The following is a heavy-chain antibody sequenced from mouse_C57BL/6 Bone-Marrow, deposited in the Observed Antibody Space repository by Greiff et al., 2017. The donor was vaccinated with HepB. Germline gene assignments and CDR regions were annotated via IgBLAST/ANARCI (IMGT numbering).Heavy chain of an antibody. V-gene: IGHV1-62-2*01. D-gene: IGHD2-1*01. CDR2: FYPGSGSI. CDR1: RYTFTEYT. CDR3: ARHEGEWVIREAWFAY. J-gene: IGHJ3*01. Sequence: QVQLQQSGAELLSPGASVTLSCKASRYTFTEYTIHWVQQRSGQGLEWIGWFYPGSGSIKYNEKFKDKATLTAEKSSSTVYMELRRLTSEDSAVYSCARHEGEWVIREAWFAYWGQGTLVTGSA.